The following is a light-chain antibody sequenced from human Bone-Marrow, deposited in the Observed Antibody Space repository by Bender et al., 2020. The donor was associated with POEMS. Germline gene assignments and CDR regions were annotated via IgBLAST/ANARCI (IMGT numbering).Light chain of an antibody. V-gene: IGLV2-23*01. Sequence: QSALTQPASVSGSPGQSVTISCTGTSSDFGSYDLVSWYQQHPGKAPKLFIYEADKRPSGVTGRFSGSQSGDTASLTISGLQAGDEAIYYCCSFSGSFYFGAFGGGTKLTVL. CDR1: SSDFGSYDL. CDR3: CSFSGSFYFGA. CDR2: EAD. J-gene: IGLJ2*01.